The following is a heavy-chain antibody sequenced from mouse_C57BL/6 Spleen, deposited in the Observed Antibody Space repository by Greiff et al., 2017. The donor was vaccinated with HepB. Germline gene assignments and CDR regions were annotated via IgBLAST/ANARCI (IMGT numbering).Heavy chain of an antibody. V-gene: IGHV8-8*01. CDR2: IWWDDDK. J-gene: IGHJ2*01. CDR1: GFSLSTFGMG. D-gene: IGHD3-2*02. Sequence: QVTLKECGPGILQPSQTLSLTCSFSGFSLSTFGMGVGWIRQPSGKGLEWLAHIWWDDDKYYDPALKSRLTISKDTSKNQVFLKIANVDTADTATYYCARIAEDSSGYFDYWGQGTTLTVSS. CDR3: ARIAEDSSGYFDY.